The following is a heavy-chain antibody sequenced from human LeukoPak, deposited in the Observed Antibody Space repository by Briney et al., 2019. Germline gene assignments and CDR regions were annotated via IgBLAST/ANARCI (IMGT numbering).Heavy chain of an antibody. CDR3: ARRGYSYGYGY. Sequence: PSETLSLTCTVSGGSISSYYWSWIRQPPGKGLEWIGNIYYSGSTNYNPSLRSRVTMSVDTSKNQFSLKLSSVTAADTAVYYCARRGYSYGYGYWGQGTLVTVSS. J-gene: IGHJ4*02. V-gene: IGHV4-59*12. CDR1: GGSISSYY. CDR2: IYYSGST. D-gene: IGHD5-18*01.